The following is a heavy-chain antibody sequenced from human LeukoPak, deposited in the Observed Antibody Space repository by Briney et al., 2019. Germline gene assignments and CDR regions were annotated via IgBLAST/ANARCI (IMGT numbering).Heavy chain of an antibody. V-gene: IGHV3-9*01. CDR1: GFTFDDYA. J-gene: IGHJ4*02. D-gene: IGHD6-6*01. CDR2: ISWNSGSI. CDR3: AKDMRQLVRGCFDY. Sequence: GRSLRLSCAASGFTFDDYAMHWVRQAPGKGLEWVSGISWNSGSIGYADSVKGRFTISRDNAKNSLYLQMNSLRAEDTALYYCAKDMRQLVRGCFDYWGQGTLVTVSS.